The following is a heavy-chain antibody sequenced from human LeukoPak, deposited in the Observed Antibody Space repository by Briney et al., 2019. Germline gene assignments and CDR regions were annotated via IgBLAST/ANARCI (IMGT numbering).Heavy chain of an antibody. Sequence: GESLRLSCVVSGFTFSNAWMSWIRQAPGKGLEWVGRIKTKTDGDRTDYAAPVEGRFTISRDDSENALYLQMNSLKTEDTAVYYCTTQLLYEHNFDYWGQGNLVTVSS. V-gene: IGHV3-15*01. CDR2: IKTKTDGDRT. D-gene: IGHD2-2*02. CDR1: GFTFSNAW. CDR3: TTQLLYEHNFDY. J-gene: IGHJ4*02.